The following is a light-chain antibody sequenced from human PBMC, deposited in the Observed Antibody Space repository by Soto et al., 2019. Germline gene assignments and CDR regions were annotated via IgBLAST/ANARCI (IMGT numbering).Light chain of an antibody. V-gene: IGLV1-47*01. CDR3: SAWDDSLSGYV. CDR2: RNN. Sequence: QSVLTQPPSASGTPGQRVTNSCSGSSSNIGSNYVYWYQQLPGTAPKIIIYRNNQRPSGVPDRISGSKSGTSASLAISGHRSEDEADYYCSAWDDSLSGYVFGTGTKVTVL. J-gene: IGLJ1*01. CDR1: SSNIGSNY.